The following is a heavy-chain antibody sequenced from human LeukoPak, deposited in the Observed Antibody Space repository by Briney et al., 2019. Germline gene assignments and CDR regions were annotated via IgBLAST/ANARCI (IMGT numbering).Heavy chain of an antibody. J-gene: IGHJ4*02. V-gene: IGHV3-30*02. CDR1: GFTFSIYG. D-gene: IGHD5-18*01. CDR2: IQYDGSNQ. Sequence: PVGSLRLSCAASGFTFSIYGLHWVRQTPGKGMECLAYIQYDGSNQYYVDSVKGRFIISRDNSKNTLYLQMNRLRPEDTGVYFCALWDSYVDGKYFDLWGQGTLATVSS. CDR3: ALWDSYVDGKYFDL.